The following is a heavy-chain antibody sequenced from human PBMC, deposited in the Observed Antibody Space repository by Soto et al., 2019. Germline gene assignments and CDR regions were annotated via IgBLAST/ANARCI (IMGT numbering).Heavy chain of an antibody. D-gene: IGHD2-15*01. J-gene: IGHJ4*02. V-gene: IGHV4-31*03. CDR3: ARGSTVAAILFDY. CDR1: GDSISSGGYY. CDR2: IYYSGST. Sequence: QVQLQESGPGLVKPSQTLSLTCTVSGDSISSGGYYWSWIRQHPGKGLEWIGYIYYSGSTYYNPSLKGRVMISVDTSKNQFSLKLSSVTAADTAVYYCARGSTVAAILFDYWGQGTLVTVSS.